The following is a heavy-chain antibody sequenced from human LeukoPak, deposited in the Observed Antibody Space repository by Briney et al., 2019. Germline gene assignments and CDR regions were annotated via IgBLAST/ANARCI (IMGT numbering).Heavy chain of an antibody. V-gene: IGHV3-48*01. CDR1: GFSFSTSS. CDR2: IRGSSTTI. CDR3: ARAPSEIGGYYPEYFRH. D-gene: IGHD3-22*01. J-gene: IGHJ1*01. Sequence: GGSLRLSCAASGFSFSTSSMSWVRQTPGKGLEWISYIRGSSTTIYYADSVKGRFTISRDNARNSLYLQMNDLRAEDTGVYFCARAPSEIGGYYPEYFRHWGQGTLVTVSS.